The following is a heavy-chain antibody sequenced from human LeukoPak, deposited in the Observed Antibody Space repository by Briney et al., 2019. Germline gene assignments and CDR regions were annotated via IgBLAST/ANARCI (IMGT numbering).Heavy chain of an antibody. Sequence: GESLKISCQGFGYPFTTSWIGWVRQLPGKGLEWTAIIYAGNSDAKYSPSFQGQVSISTDRSISTAYLHWSSLKASDTAIYYCAIINHPDGRVYWGQGALVTVSS. CDR3: AIINHPDGRVY. D-gene: IGHD5-24*01. J-gene: IGHJ4*02. V-gene: IGHV5-51*01. CDR2: IYAGNSDA. CDR1: GYPFTTSW.